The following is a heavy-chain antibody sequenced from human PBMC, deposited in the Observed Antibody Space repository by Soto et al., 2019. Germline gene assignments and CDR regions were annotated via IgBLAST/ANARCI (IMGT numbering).Heavy chain of an antibody. CDR3: ARDNWNYVSAFDI. Sequence: GGSLSLSCAASGFTFSNYGMHWVRQAPGKGLEWVAVIWSDGSNKYYADSVKGRFTISRDNSKNTLYLQMNSLRAEDTAVYYCARDNWNYVSAFDIWGQGTMVTVSS. CDR1: GFTFSNYG. D-gene: IGHD1-7*01. CDR2: IWSDGSNK. V-gene: IGHV3-33*01. J-gene: IGHJ3*02.